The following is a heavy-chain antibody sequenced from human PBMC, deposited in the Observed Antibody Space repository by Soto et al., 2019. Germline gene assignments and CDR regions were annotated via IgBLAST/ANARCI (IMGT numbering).Heavy chain of an antibody. CDR1: GFTFSSYA. J-gene: IGHJ4*02. CDR3: ARAFPDRAPGY. V-gene: IGHV3-30-3*01. D-gene: IGHD3-10*01. Sequence: QVQLVESGGGVVQPGRSLRLSCAASGFTFSSYAMHWVRQAPGKGLEWVAVISYDGSNKYYADSVKSRFTISRDNSKNTLYLQMNSLRAEDTAVYYCARAFPDRAPGYWGQGTLVTVSS. CDR2: ISYDGSNK.